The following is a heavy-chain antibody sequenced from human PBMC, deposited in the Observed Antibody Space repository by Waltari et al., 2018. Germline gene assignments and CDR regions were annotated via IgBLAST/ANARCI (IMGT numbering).Heavy chain of an antibody. CDR1: GGSISSYY. V-gene: IGHV4-59*01. D-gene: IGHD2-2*02. Sequence: QVQLQESGPGLVKPSETLSLTCTVSGGSISSYYWSCIRQPPGKGMEWIGYIYYSGSTNYNPSLKSRVTISVDTSKNQFSLKLSSVTAADTAVYYCARDRGYCSSTSCYRAYYYGMDVWGQGTTVTVSS. CDR3: ARDRGYCSSTSCYRAYYYGMDV. CDR2: IYYSGST. J-gene: IGHJ6*02.